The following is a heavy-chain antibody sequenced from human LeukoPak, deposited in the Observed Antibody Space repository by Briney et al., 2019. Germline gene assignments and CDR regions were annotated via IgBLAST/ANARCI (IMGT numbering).Heavy chain of an antibody. J-gene: IGHJ4*02. Sequence: SETLSLTCTVSSASITSSPYFWGWIRQSPGKGLEWIGSISYSGTTYYNPSLKSRVTISVDTSKNQFSLKLNSVTAADTAVYYCARDLISSVFDYWGQGTLVTVSS. V-gene: IGHV4-39*02. CDR2: ISYSGTT. CDR1: SASITSSPYF. CDR3: ARDLISSVFDY. D-gene: IGHD6-19*01.